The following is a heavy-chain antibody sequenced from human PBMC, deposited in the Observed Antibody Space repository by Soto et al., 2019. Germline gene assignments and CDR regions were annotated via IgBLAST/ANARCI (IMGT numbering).Heavy chain of an antibody. D-gene: IGHD2-15*01. CDR1: GGSFSGYY. CDR3: ARGQTVVTVYYFDY. J-gene: IGHJ4*02. V-gene: IGHV4-34*01. Sequence: QVQLQQWGAGLLKPSETLSLTCAVYGGSFSGYYWSWIRQPPGKGLEWIGEINHSGSTNYNPSLKSRVPISVDTSKNQFSLKLSSVTAADTAVYYCARGQTVVTVYYFDYWGQGTLVTVSS. CDR2: INHSGST.